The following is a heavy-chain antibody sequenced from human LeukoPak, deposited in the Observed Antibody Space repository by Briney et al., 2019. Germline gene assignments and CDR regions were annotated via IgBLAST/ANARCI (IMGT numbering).Heavy chain of an antibody. Sequence: PSETLSLTCSVSGASINSYFWSWIRQPAGKGLEWIGRIYTSGTTNYNPSLKSRVTMSVDTSKNQFSLKLRSVTAADTAVYYCARGSVSSSRSFDSWGQGILVTVSS. CDR1: GASINSYF. CDR3: ARGSVSSSRSFDS. J-gene: IGHJ4*02. CDR2: IYTSGTT. D-gene: IGHD6-6*01. V-gene: IGHV4-4*07.